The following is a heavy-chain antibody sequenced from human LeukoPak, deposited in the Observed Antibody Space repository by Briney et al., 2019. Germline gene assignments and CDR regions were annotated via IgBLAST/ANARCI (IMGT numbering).Heavy chain of an antibody. V-gene: IGHV3-30*18. CDR1: GFTFSSYA. CDR2: ISYDGSNK. Sequence: GGSLRLSCAASGFTFSSYAMSWVRQAPGKGLEWVAVISYDGSNKYYADSVKGRFTISRDNSKNTLYLQMNSLRAEDTAVYYCAKDRGTVGGLDYWGQGTLVTVSS. J-gene: IGHJ4*02. D-gene: IGHD3-10*01. CDR3: AKDRGTVGGLDY.